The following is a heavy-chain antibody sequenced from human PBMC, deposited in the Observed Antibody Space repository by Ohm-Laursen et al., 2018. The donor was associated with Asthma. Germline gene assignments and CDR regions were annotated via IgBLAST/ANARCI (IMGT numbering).Heavy chain of an antibody. D-gene: IGHD3-22*01. CDR2: ISYDGSNK. Sequence: SLRLSCAASGFTFSSYGMHWVRQAPGKGLEWVAVISYDGSNKYYADSVKGRFTISRDNSKNTLYLQMNSLRAEDTAVYYCARNMYYYDSSGYYEAGYYYYGMDVWGQGTTVTVSS. J-gene: IGHJ6*02. CDR1: GFTFSSYG. V-gene: IGHV3-30*03. CDR3: ARNMYYYDSSGYYEAGYYYYGMDV.